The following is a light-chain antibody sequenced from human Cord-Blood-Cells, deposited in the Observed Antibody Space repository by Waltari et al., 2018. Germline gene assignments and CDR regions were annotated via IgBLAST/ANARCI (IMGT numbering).Light chain of an antibody. V-gene: IGLV1-47*01. CDR2: RNN. CDR3: AAWDDSLSGPV. J-gene: IGLJ3*02. Sequence: QSVLTQPPSASGTPGQRVTISCSGSSSNIGSNYVYWYQQLPGTAPKLLIYRNNQRPSGVPGRCSGSKSGTSASLAISGLRSEDEADYYCAAWDDSLSGPVFGGGTKLTVL. CDR1: SSNIGSNY.